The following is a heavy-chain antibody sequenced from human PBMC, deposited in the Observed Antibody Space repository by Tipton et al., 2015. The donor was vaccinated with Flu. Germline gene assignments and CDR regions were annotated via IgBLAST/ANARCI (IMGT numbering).Heavy chain of an antibody. CDR1: AYTFSNSG. J-gene: IGHJ6*03. Sequence: QLVQSGAEVKKPGASVRVSCKSSAYTFSNSGFSWVRQAPGQGLEWMGWINTYNGNTDYAHKLQGRVTLTTDTSTSTAYMELTSLRSDDTAVYYCARVRWLEGLFYYYYMDVWGEGTTVTVSS. V-gene: IGHV1-18*04. D-gene: IGHD6-19*01. CDR3: ARVRWLEGLFYYYYMDV. CDR2: INTYNGNT.